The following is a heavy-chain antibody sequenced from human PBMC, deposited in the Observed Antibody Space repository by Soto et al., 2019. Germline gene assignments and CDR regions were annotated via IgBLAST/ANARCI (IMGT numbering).Heavy chain of an antibody. CDR2: TYPGDSDT. J-gene: IGHJ6*04. V-gene: IGHV5-51*01. CDR1: GYTFTDYW. CDR3: ASHIRNLRYSDYAMDI. Sequence: GESLKISCKGPGYTFTDYWIGWVRQLPGKGLEWMGITYPGDSDTRYSPSFQGHVTITVDKSTSTAYLQWNTLRASDIAMYHCASHIRNLRYSDYAMDIRGEGATGPVAS.